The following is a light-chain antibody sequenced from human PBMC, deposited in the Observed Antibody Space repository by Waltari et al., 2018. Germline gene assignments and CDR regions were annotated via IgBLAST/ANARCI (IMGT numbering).Light chain of an antibody. J-gene: IGLJ6*01. V-gene: IGLV1-44*01. CDR3: ATGDDSLSVYV. CDR2: SSH. Sequence: LTQPPSASGTPGQRVTISCSGTTSNIGGNSVHWYQQLPGTAPKLLMYSSHQRPSRVPDRFSGSKSGTSASLAISDLQSDDEGDYYCATGDDSLSVYVFGSGTTVTVL. CDR1: TSNIGGNS.